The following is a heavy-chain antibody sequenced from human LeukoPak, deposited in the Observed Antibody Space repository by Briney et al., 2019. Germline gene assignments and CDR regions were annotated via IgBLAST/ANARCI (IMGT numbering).Heavy chain of an antibody. D-gene: IGHD2-15*01. J-gene: IGHJ6*02. CDR1: GGSISSYY. CDR3: ARVRVVAATHYYYYGMDV. CDR2: IYTSGST. V-gene: IGHV4-4*07. Sequence: SETLSLTCTVSGGSISSYYWSWIRQPAGKGLEGIGRIYTSGSTNYNPSLKSRVTMSVDTSKNQFFLKLSSVTAADTAVYYCARVRVVAATHYYYYGMDVWGQGTTVTVSS.